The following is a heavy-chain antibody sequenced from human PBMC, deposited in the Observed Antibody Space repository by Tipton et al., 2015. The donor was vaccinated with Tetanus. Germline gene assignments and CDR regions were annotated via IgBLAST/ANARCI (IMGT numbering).Heavy chain of an antibody. CDR3: ARDELFFSGGEDHAAFDI. CDR1: GDSISSYY. Sequence: TLSLTCTVSGDSISSYYWNWIRQSPVKGLEWIGYINSGSTHYNPSLKRRVTISVDTSKNQFSLKLTSVTTADTAVYFCARDELFFSGGEDHAAFDIWGQGTLVTVSS. CDR2: INSGST. J-gene: IGHJ3*02. V-gene: IGHV4-59*01. D-gene: IGHD3-10*01.